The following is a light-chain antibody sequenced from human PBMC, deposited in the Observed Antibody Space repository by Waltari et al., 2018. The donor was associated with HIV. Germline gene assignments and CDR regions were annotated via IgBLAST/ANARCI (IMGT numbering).Light chain of an antibody. J-gene: IGLJ1*01. CDR3: CSYERTYSYYA. V-gene: IGLV2-11*01. CDR2: AAS. CDR1: SSDFRGYNY. Sequence: QSALTQPRSVSGSPGQSVTISCTGTSSDFRGYNYVSWYHQPPGKAPKVLIYAASERPSGVPERFSAATSGYTASLTISGLQAEDEGDYYCCSYERTYSYYAFGTGTKVTVL.